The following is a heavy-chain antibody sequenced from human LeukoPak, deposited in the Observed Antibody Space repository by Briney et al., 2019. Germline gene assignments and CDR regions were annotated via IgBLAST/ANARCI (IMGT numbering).Heavy chain of an antibody. Sequence: PGGSLRLSCAASGFTFSSYSMNWVRQAPGKVLEWVSSISSSSSYIYYADSVKGRFTISRDNAKNSLYLQMNSLRAEDTAVYYCARVGINYYGSGSYFDYWGQGTLVTVSS. CDR1: GFTFSSYS. V-gene: IGHV3-21*01. CDR2: ISSSSSYI. CDR3: ARVGINYYGSGSYFDY. J-gene: IGHJ4*02. D-gene: IGHD3-10*01.